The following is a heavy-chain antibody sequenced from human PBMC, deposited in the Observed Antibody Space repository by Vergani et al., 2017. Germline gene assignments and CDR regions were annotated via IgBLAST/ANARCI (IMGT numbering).Heavy chain of an antibody. CDR2: IYYSGST. CDR3: ARADSYSYGYSFDY. Sequence: QVQLQESSPGLVKPSETLSLTCTVSGGSISSYYWSWIRQPPGKGLEWIGYIYYSGSTNYNPSLKSRVTISVDTSKNQFSLKLSSVSAADTAVYYCARADSYSYGYSFDYWGQGTLVTVSS. CDR1: GGSISSYY. J-gene: IGHJ4*02. D-gene: IGHD5-18*01. V-gene: IGHV4-59*01.